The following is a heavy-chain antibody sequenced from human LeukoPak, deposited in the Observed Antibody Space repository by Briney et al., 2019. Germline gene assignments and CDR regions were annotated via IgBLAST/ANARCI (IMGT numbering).Heavy chain of an antibody. CDR1: GGSISSYY. J-gene: IGHJ3*02. D-gene: IGHD5-12*01. CDR3: ARARDSGYDSDAFDI. CDR2: IYYSGST. Sequence: SETLSLTCTVSGGSISSYYGSWIRQPPGKGLEWIGYIYYSGSTNYNPSLKSRVTISVDTSKNQFSLKLSSVTAADTAVYYCARARDSGYDSDAFDIWGQGTMVTVSS. V-gene: IGHV4-59*01.